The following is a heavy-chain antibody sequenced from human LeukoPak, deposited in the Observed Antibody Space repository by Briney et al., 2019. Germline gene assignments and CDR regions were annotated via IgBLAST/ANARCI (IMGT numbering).Heavy chain of an antibody. CDR2: ISGSGGST. D-gene: IGHD4-11*01. CDR3: AKDPLYLYSNYDYSWFDP. Sequence: GGSLRLSCAASRFTFSSYAMSWVRQAPGKGLEWVSAISGSGGSTYYADSVKGRFTISRDNSKNTLYLQMNSLRAEDTAVYYCAKDPLYLYSNYDYSWFDPWGQGTLVTVSS. V-gene: IGHV3-23*01. J-gene: IGHJ5*02. CDR1: RFTFSSYA.